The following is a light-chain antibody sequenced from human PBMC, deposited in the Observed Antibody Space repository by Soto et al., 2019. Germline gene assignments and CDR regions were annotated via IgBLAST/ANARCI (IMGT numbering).Light chain of an antibody. Sequence: EIVLTQSPATLSLSPGERATLSCRASQTIKTYLAWYQQKPGQAPSLLISDASNRATGVPARFSGSGSGTDFTLTINNLEPEDFAVYFCQQRNDWPRITFGQGTRLEIK. CDR3: QQRNDWPRIT. CDR2: DAS. V-gene: IGKV3-11*01. J-gene: IGKJ5*01. CDR1: QTIKTY.